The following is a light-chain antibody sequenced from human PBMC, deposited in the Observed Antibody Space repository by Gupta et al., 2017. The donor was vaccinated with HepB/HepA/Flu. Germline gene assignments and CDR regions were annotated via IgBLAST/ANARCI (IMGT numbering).Light chain of an antibody. CDR1: KLGDKY. J-gene: IGLJ3*02. Sequence: SYELTQPPSVSVSPGQTASITCSGDKLGDKYACWYQQKPGQSPVLVIYEDSKRPSGIPERFSGSNSGNTATLTISGTQAMDGADYYCQAWDSFTLWVFGGGTKLTVL. V-gene: IGLV3-1*01. CDR3: QAWDSFTLWV. CDR2: EDS.